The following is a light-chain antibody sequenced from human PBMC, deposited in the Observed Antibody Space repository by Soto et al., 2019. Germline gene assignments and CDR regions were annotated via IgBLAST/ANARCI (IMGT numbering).Light chain of an antibody. CDR3: AAWDDSLSGYV. Sequence: QSVLTQPPSVSEAPRQRVTISCSGSSSNIGRNAVNWYQLLPGKAPKLLIYYDDLLPSGVSDRFSGSKSGTSASLAISGLQSEDEADYYCAAWDDSLSGYVFGTGTKLTVL. J-gene: IGLJ1*01. CDR2: YDD. V-gene: IGLV1-36*01. CDR1: SSNIGRNA.